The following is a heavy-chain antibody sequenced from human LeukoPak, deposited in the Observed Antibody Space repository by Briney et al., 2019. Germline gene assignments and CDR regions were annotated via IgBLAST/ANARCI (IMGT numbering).Heavy chain of an antibody. CDR3: ARGGFHHGFDF. CDR2: IDPKSGGP. V-gene: IGHV1-2*02. Sequence: GASVKVSCKASGYTFRDYYMHWVRQAPGQGLEWMGWIDPKSGGPNYAQKFQGRVTLTSDTSISTSYMELSRLTPDDTAVYYCARGGFHHGFDFWGRGTVVTVSS. CDR1: GYTFRDYY. J-gene: IGHJ3*01.